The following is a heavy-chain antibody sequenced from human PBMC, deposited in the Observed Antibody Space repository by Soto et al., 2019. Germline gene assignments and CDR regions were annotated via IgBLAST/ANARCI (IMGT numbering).Heavy chain of an antibody. V-gene: IGHV1-18*01. CDR3: ARDTRHNGYSYQDC. J-gene: IGHJ4*02. Sequence: ASVKVSCKASGYTFTSYGISWVRQAPGQGLEWMGWISAYNGNTNYAQKLQGRVTMTTDTSTSTAYMELRSLRSDDTAVYFCARDTRHNGYSYQDCWGQGTLVTVSS. CDR1: GYTFTSYG. D-gene: IGHD3-22*01. CDR2: ISAYNGNT.